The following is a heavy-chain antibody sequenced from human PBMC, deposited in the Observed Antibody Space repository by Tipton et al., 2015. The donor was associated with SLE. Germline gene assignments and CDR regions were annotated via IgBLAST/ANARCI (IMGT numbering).Heavy chain of an antibody. CDR3: ARAPGLDRDYYYYYYMDV. V-gene: IGHV4-34*01. J-gene: IGHJ6*03. CDR2: INHSGGT. D-gene: IGHD3/OR15-3a*01. Sequence: LRLSCAVYGGSFSGYYWSWIRQPPGKGLEWIGEINHSGGTNYNPSLKSRVTISVDTSKNQFSLKLSSATAADTAVYYCARAPGLDRDYYYYYYMDVWGKGTTVTVSS. CDR1: GGSFSGYY.